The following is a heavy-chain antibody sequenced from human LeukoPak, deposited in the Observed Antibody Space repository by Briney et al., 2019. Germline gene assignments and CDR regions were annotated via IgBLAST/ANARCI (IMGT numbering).Heavy chain of an antibody. CDR2: IYTSGST. D-gene: IGHD5-18*01. CDR3: ARTTEGGYTYGYFYYFYMDV. Sequence: SETLSLTCTVSGGSISSYYWSWIRQPARKGLEWIGRIYTSGSTNYNPSLKSRVIMSVDTSKNQFSLKLSSVTAADTAVYYCARTTEGGYTYGYFYYFYMDVWGKGTTVTISS. J-gene: IGHJ6*03. CDR1: GGSISSYY. V-gene: IGHV4-4*07.